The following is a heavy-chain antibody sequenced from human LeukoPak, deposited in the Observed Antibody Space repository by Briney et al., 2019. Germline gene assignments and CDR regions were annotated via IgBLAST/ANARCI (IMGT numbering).Heavy chain of an antibody. Sequence: MTSETLSLTCTVSSGSISSYYWSWIRQPPGKGLEWIGYVYYNGNTNYNPSLKSRLTISVDTSKNQFSLKLTSVTAADTAVYYCVRDRAAAGGWLDPWGQGALVTVSS. CDR2: VYYNGNT. J-gene: IGHJ5*02. D-gene: IGHD6-13*01. CDR1: SGSISSYY. V-gene: IGHV4-59*01. CDR3: VRDRAAAGGWLDP.